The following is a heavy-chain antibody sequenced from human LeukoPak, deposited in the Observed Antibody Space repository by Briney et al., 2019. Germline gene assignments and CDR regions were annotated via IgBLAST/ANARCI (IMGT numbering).Heavy chain of an antibody. Sequence: GGSLRLSCAASGFTFSSYWMHWVRQAPGKGLVWVSRINSDGSSTSYADSVKGRFTISRDNAKNSLYLQMNSLRAEDTAVYYCARDVTYSSSSAMMDVWGQGTTVTVSS. CDR3: ARDVTYSSSSAMMDV. D-gene: IGHD6-6*01. CDR2: INSDGSST. CDR1: GFTFSSYW. J-gene: IGHJ6*02. V-gene: IGHV3-74*01.